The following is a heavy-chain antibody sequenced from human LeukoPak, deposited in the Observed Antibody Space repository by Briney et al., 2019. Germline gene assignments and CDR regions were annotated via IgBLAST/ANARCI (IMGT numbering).Heavy chain of an antibody. D-gene: IGHD6-6*01. CDR2: INTDGRST. J-gene: IGHJ4*02. CDR3: ASQAYSSSPSVGY. V-gene: IGHV3-74*01. Sequence: PGGSLRLSCAASGFTFSSYAMSWVRQVPGKGLVWVSRINTDGRSTSYADSVQGRFTISRDNAKNMLYLQMNSLRAEDTALYYCASQAYSSSPSVGYWGQGTLVTVSS. CDR1: GFTFSSYA.